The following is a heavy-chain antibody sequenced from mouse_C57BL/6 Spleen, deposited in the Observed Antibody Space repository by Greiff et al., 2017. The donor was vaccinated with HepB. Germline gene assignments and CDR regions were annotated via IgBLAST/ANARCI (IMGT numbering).Heavy chain of an antibody. CDR2: INPNNGGT. CDR1: GYTFTDYN. CDR3: ARSGWDDYAMDY. Sequence: VQLQQSGPELVKPGASVKIPCKASGYTFTDYNMDWVKQSHGKSLEWIGDINPNNGGTIYNQKFKGKATLTVDKSSSTAYMELRSLTSEDTAVYYCARSGWDDYAMDYWGQGTSVTVSS. J-gene: IGHJ4*01. D-gene: IGHD4-1*01. V-gene: IGHV1-18*01.